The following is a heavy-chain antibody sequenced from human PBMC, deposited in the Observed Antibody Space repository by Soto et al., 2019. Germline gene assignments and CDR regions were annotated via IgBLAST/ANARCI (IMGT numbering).Heavy chain of an antibody. CDR2: IHYSGST. CDR1: GGSISSYY. J-gene: IGHJ4*02. Sequence: QVQLQESGPGLVKPSETLSLSCTVSGGSISSYYWSWIRQPPGKGLEWIGYIHYSGSTNYNPSLKCRVTISVDTSKNQFSLKLSSVTAADTAVYYCARRWGRIFDYWGQGTLVTVSS. V-gene: IGHV4-59*08. CDR3: ARRWGRIFDY. D-gene: IGHD1-26*01.